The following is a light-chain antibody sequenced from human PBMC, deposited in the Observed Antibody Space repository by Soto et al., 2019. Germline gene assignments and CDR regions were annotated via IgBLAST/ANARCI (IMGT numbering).Light chain of an antibody. J-gene: IGKJ4*01. CDR1: ESVASN. V-gene: IGKV3-15*01. CDR2: RTY. CDR3: QQYHKWPPLT. Sequence: EIVLTQSPATLSVSPGETVTLSCRASESVASNLAWYQQKPGQAPRLLMFRTYTRATGVPARFSGVGSGTEFTLTISSLQSEDFGIYYCQQYHKWPPLTFGGGTRVE.